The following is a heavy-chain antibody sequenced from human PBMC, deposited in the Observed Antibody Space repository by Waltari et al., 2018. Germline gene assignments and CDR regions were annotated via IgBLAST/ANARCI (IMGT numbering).Heavy chain of an antibody. CDR3: ARGRNDGDYFDY. D-gene: IGHD1-1*01. CDR1: GFTFDDYA. CDR2: ISWDGGST. V-gene: IGHV3-43D*04. J-gene: IGHJ4*02. Sequence: EVQLVESGGVVVQPGGSLRLSCAASGFTFDDYAMQWVSQAPGKGLEWVSLISWDGGSTYYADSVKGRFTISRDNSKNSLYLQMNSLRAEDTALYYCARGRNDGDYFDYWGQGTLVTVSS.